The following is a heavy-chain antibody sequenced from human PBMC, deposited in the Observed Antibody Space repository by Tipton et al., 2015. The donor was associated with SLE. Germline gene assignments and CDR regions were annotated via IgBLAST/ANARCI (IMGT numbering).Heavy chain of an antibody. Sequence: SLRLSCAASEFTFSDYHMSWIRQAPGKGLGWIAYITSSGSTVYYVDSVKGRFTISRDNGKKSLYLQMNSLTDDDSAKHFCATVTRLNTVAVVPAAFTFDLWGQGTMVTVFS. CDR3: ATVTRLNTVAVVPAAFTFDL. V-gene: IGHV3-11*01. CDR2: ITSSGSTV. J-gene: IGHJ3*01. D-gene: IGHD2-15*01. CDR1: EFTFSDYH.